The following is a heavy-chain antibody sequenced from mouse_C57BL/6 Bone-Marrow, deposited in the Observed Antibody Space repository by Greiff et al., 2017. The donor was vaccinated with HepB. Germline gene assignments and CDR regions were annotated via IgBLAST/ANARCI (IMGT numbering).Heavy chain of an antibody. D-gene: IGHD2-1*01. V-gene: IGHV14-4*01. CDR1: GFNIKDDY. Sequence: VQLQQSGAELVRPGASVKLSCTASGFNIKDDYMHWVKQRPEQGLEWIGWIDPENGDTEYASKFQGKATITADTSSNTAYLQLSSLTSEDTAVYYCTTPLIYYGNYLSLAYWGQGTLVTVSA. CDR2: IDPENGDT. J-gene: IGHJ3*01. CDR3: TTPLIYYGNYLSLAY.